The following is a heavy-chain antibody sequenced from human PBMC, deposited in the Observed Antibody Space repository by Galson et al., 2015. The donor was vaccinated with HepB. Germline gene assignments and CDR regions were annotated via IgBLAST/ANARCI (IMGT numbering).Heavy chain of an antibody. Sequence: SLRLSCAASGFTFSNYTMHWVRQAPGKGLEWVSLISWDGGSTYYADSVTGRFTISRDNSKNSLYLQMNSLRTEDTALYYCAKDMLPLGAHSIVGVDYLGPGTLVTVSS. V-gene: IGHV3-43*01. D-gene: IGHD1-26*01. CDR2: ISWDGGST. J-gene: IGHJ4*02. CDR3: AKDMLPLGAHSIVGVDY. CDR1: GFTFSNYT.